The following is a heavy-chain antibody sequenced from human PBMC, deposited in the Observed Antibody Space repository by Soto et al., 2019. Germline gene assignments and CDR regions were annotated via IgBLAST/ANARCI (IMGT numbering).Heavy chain of an antibody. Sequence: QVKLVQSGAEVKKPGASVKVSCKASDYTFTSYGISWVRQAPGQGLEWMGWISTYSGKTDYARKVQGRVTMTTDTSTSTAYMELRSLRFDDTAVYYCARAAETRYYGMDVWGQGTTVTVSS. CDR2: ISTYSGKT. J-gene: IGHJ6*02. CDR3: ARAAETRYYGMDV. CDR1: DYTFTSYG. V-gene: IGHV1-18*04.